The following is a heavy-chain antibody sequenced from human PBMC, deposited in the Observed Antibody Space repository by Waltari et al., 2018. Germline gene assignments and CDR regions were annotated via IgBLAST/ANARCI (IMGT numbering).Heavy chain of an antibody. V-gene: IGHV3-23*01. CDR2: IRFSGPAI. D-gene: IGHD3-16*01. CDR3: AEAGLYVRDYYYDYSMGV. CDR1: GFTFSSYA. J-gene: IGHJ6*02. Sequence: EVQLLESGGGLVQPGGSLRLSCAASGFTFSSYAMSWVRQAPGMGLEWVSSIRFSGPAIYYADSVKGRFTIARDNSKNTLYLQMISLRAEDTAVYYCAEAGLYVRDYYYDYSMGVWGQGTTVTVSS.